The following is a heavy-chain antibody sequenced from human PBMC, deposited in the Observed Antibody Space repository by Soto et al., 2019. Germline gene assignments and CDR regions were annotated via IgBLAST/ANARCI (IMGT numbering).Heavy chain of an antibody. CDR3: ARAMVVTQNWFDP. CDR2: INHSGGT. Sequence: PSETLSLTCTVSGGSISSYYWSWIRQPPGKGLEWIGYINHSGGTNYNPPLKSRVTISVDTSKNQFSLKLSSVTAADTAVYYCARAMVVTQNWFDPWGQGTLVTVSS. V-gene: IGHV4-59*08. D-gene: IGHD2-21*02. CDR1: GGSISSYY. J-gene: IGHJ5*02.